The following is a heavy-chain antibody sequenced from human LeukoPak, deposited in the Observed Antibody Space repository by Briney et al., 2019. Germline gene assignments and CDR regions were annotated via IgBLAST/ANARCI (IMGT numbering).Heavy chain of an antibody. J-gene: IGHJ4*01. D-gene: IGHD5-12*01. Sequence: GGSLRLSCAASGFTFGSYGVSWVRQAPGKGLEWVSTVSGSAFSTYYADSVKGRFTISRDNSKDTLYLQMNSLRAEDTAVYYCAKDTGSGYDYFSYYFDYWGHGTLVTVSS. CDR2: VSGSAFST. V-gene: IGHV3-23*01. CDR3: AKDTGSGYDYFSYYFDY. CDR1: GFTFGSYG.